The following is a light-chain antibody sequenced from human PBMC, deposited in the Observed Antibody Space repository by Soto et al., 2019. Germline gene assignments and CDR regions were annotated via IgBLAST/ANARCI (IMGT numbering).Light chain of an antibody. J-gene: IGKJ1*01. Sequence: EIVLTQSPGTLSLSPGERATLSCRASQSVSSGYLAWYQQKPGQAPRLLIYGASSRATGIPDRFSGSGSGTDFTLTISRLEPEDFAVYYCQQYASSPVTFGQGTKVEIK. CDR3: QQYASSPVT. CDR1: QSVSSGY. CDR2: GAS. V-gene: IGKV3-20*01.